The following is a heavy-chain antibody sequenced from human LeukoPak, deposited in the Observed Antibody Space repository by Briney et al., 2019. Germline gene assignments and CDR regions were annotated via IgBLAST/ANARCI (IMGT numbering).Heavy chain of an antibody. CDR2: IYYSGST. Sequence: PSETLSLTCTVSGGSISSYFWGWIRQPSGKGLEWIGSIYYSGSTYYNPSLKSRVTISVDTSKNQFSLKLSSVTAADTAVYYCARGRSGDSSGYYYGWYFDLWGRGTLVTASS. CDR1: GGSISSYF. V-gene: IGHV4-39*07. CDR3: ARGRSGDSSGYYYGWYFDL. J-gene: IGHJ2*01. D-gene: IGHD3-22*01.